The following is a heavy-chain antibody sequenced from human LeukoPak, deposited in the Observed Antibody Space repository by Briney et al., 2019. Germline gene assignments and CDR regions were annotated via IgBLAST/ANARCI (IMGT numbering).Heavy chain of an antibody. D-gene: IGHD3-10*01. J-gene: IGHJ4*02. CDR2: ISAYNGNT. CDR3: ARDSLLLWSGEFDY. V-gene: IGHV1-18*01. Sequence: ASVKVSCKASGYTFTSYGISWVRQAPGQGLEWMGWISAYNGNTNYAQKLQGRVTMTTDTSTSTAYMELRSLRSDDTAVYYCARDSLLLWSGEFDYWGQGTLVTVSS. CDR1: GYTFTSYG.